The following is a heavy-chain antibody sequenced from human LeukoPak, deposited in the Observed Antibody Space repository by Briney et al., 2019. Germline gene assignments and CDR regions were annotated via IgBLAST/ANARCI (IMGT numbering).Heavy chain of an antibody. Sequence: GGSLRLSCAASGFTFSDYYMDWVRQAPGKGLEWVGRSRNKANSYTTKYAASVKGRFIISRDDSKNSLYLQMNSLKTEDTAMYYCVRSFCSGGYCYSDYWGQGTLVTVSS. CDR1: GFTFSDYY. CDR2: SRNKANSYTT. J-gene: IGHJ4*02. V-gene: IGHV3-72*01. D-gene: IGHD2-21*01. CDR3: VRSFCSGGYCYSDY.